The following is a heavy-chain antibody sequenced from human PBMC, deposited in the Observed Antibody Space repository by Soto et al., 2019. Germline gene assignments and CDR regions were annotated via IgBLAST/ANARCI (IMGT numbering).Heavy chain of an antibody. V-gene: IGHV3-74*01. CDR1: GFTFGSYW. J-gene: IGHJ6*02. CDR2: IDSDGSST. CDR3: AIGRPYSMDV. Sequence: EVQLVESGGGLVQPGGSLRVSCAASGFTFGSYWMNWVRQAPGKGLVWVSRIDSDGSSTTYADSVKGRFTTSRDNAKNTLYLQMSSLRVEDTAVYYCAIGRPYSMDVWGQGTTVTVSS.